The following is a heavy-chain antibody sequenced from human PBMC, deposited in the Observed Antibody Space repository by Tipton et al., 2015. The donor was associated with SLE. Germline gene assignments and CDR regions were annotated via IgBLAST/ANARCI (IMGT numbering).Heavy chain of an antibody. CDR1: GGSISSGGYC. CDR3: AREKSPGPFGFDI. D-gene: IGHD3-16*01. Sequence: TLSLTCTVSGGSISSGGYCWNWIRQHPGKGLEWIGYILYSGSAYYNPSLKSRVTMSVDTSKNQFSLKLSSVTAADTAVYYCAREKSPGPFGFDIWGQGTMVTVSS. J-gene: IGHJ3*02. V-gene: IGHV4-31*03. CDR2: ILYSGSA.